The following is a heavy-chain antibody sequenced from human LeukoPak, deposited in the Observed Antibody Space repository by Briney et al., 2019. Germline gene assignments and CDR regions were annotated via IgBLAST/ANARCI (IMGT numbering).Heavy chain of an antibody. D-gene: IGHD3-3*01. CDR2: ISGSGGST. CDR3: ARVPFGVVHIGGAFDI. V-gene: IGHV3-23*01. Sequence: TGGSLRLSCAASGFTFSSYAMSWVRQAPGKGLEWVSAISGSGGSTYYADSVKGRFTISRDNSKNTLYLQMNSLRAEDTAVYYCARVPFGVVHIGGAFDIWGLGTMVTVSS. CDR1: GFTFSSYA. J-gene: IGHJ3*02.